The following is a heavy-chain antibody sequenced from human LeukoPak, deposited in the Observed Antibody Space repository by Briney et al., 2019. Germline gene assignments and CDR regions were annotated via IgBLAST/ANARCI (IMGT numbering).Heavy chain of an antibody. CDR1: GGSISSGGYY. V-gene: IGHV4-31*03. CDR3: AGQNNWNSLYYFDY. J-gene: IGHJ4*02. CDR2: IYYSGST. D-gene: IGHD1-7*01. Sequence: PSETLSLTCTVSGGSISSGGYYWSWIRQYPGKGLEWIGYIYYSGSTYYNPSLKSRVTISIDTSDNQFSLTLSSVTAADTAVYYCAGQNNWNSLYYFDYWGQGTLVTVSS.